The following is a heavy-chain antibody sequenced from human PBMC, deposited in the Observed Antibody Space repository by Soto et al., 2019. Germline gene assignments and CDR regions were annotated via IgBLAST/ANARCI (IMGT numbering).Heavy chain of an antibody. J-gene: IGHJ5*02. V-gene: IGHV4-31*03. D-gene: IGHD6-13*01. CDR3: ARVSATGTRWIDP. Sequence: QVQLQESGPGLVKPSQTLSLTCSVSGGSINSGAYYWGWIRQHPGKGLEWIGYISYTGRTYSNPSLRSRVTIALDMSESQFSLKLTSVTAADTAVYFCARVSATGTRWIDPWGQGTLVTVSP. CDR1: GGSINSGAYY. CDR2: ISYTGRT.